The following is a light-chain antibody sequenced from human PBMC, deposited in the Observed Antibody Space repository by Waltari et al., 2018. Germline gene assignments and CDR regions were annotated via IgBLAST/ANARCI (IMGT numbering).Light chain of an antibody. J-gene: IGKJ4*01. CDR1: QSMGRW. CDR2: SAS. Sequence: DIQMTLSPSTLSASVGDRVTIPCRASQSMGRWLAWQQQKSGQAPKLLIYSASSLESGVPSTFSGSGSGTEFTLTISSLQPDDVATYYCQHYNGYPVTFGGGTKVEIK. CDR3: QHYNGYPVT. V-gene: IGKV1-5*03.